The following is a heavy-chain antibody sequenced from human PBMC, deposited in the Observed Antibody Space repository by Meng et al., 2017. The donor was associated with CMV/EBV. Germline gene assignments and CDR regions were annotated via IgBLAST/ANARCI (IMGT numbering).Heavy chain of an antibody. J-gene: IGHJ6*02. CDR1: GGSVSSGSYY. Sequence: GSLRLSCTVSGGSVSSGSYYWSWIRQPPGKGLEWIGYIYYSGSTNYNPSLKSRVTISVDTSKNQFSLKLSSVTAADTAVYYCARESVVVPAAMIIKQPDYYYYGMDVWGQGTTGT. CDR2: IYYSGST. V-gene: IGHV4-61*01. CDR3: ARESVVVPAAMIIKQPDYYYYGMDV. D-gene: IGHD2-2*01.